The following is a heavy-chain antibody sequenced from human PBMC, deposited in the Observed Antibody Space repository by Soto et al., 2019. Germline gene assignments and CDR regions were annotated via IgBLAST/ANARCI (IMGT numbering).Heavy chain of an antibody. J-gene: IGHJ4*02. CDR3: ARVDNIVVVEADY. CDR1: GYTFTSYG. D-gene: IGHD2-15*01. CDR2: ISAYNGDT. Sequence: QVQLVQSGGEMKKPGASVKVSCKASGYTFTSYGISWVRQAPGQGLEWMGWISAYNGDTDHAQKLQGRVTMTTDTSTSTAYLELRSLRSDDTAVYYCARVDNIVVVEADYWGQGTLVTVSS. V-gene: IGHV1-18*01.